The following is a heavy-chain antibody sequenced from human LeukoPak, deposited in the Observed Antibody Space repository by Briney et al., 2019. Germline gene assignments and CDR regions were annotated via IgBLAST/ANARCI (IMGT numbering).Heavy chain of an antibody. V-gene: IGHV3-30*03. J-gene: IGHJ3*02. Sequence: GGSLRLSCAASGFTFSSYGMHWVRQAPGKGLEWVAVISYDGSNKYYADSVKGRFTISRDNSKNTLYLQMNSLRAEDTAVYYCAREIVGATSYDAFDIWGQGTMVTVSS. D-gene: IGHD1-26*01. CDR3: AREIVGATSYDAFDI. CDR2: ISYDGSNK. CDR1: GFTFSSYG.